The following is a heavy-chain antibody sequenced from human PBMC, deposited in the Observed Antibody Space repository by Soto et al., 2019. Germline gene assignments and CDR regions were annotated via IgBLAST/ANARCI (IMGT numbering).Heavy chain of an antibody. CDR1: GFSLSTSGVG. CDR2: IYWDDDK. CDR3: AHVNPMITFGGVIDY. V-gene: IGHV2-5*02. D-gene: IGHD3-16*02. J-gene: IGHJ4*02. Sequence: QITLKESGPTLVKPTQTLTLTCTFSGFSLSTSGVGVGWIRQPPGKALEWLALIYWDDDKRYSPSLKSRLTIXXDXSXXQVVLTMTNMDPVDTATYYCAHVNPMITFGGVIDYWGQGTLVTVSS.